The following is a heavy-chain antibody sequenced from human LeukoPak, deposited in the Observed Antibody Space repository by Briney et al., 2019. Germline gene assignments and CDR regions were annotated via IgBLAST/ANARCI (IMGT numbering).Heavy chain of an antibody. CDR3: ARLRYFDWLLYAFDY. D-gene: IGHD3-9*01. V-gene: IGHV4-34*01. CDR1: GGSFSGYY. J-gene: IGHJ4*02. CDR2: INHSGST. Sequence: SETLSLTCAVYGGSFSGYYWSWIRQPPGKGQEWIGEINHSGSTNYNPSLKSRVTISVDTSKNQFSLKLSSVTAADTAVYYCARLRYFDWLLYAFDYWGQGTLVTVSS.